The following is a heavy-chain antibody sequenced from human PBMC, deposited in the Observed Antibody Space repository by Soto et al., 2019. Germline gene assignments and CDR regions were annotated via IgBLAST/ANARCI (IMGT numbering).Heavy chain of an antibody. J-gene: IGHJ6*03. V-gene: IGHV1-8*01. CDR3: ARGAVTTALYYYYMDV. Sequence: ASVKVSCKASGYTFTSYDINWVRQATGQGLEWMGWMNPNSGNTGYAQKFQGRVTMTRNTSISTAYMELSSLRSEDTAVYYCARGAVTTALYYYYMDVWGKGTTVTVSX. D-gene: IGHD4-17*01. CDR1: GYTFTSYD. CDR2: MNPNSGNT.